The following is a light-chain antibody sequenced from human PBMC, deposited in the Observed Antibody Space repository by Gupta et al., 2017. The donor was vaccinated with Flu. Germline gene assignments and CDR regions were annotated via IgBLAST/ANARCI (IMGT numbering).Light chain of an antibody. CDR3: QVWDTNSDRWV. V-gene: IGLV3-21*02. CDR1: NNANKD. CDR2: DDD. J-gene: IGLJ3*02. Sequence: GSNNANKDVHWDQQRPGEAPVLVVYDDDDRPSGIPERVSGSKSGNTATLTIRRVEAGDESDYYCQVWDTNSDRWVFGGGTKVTVL.